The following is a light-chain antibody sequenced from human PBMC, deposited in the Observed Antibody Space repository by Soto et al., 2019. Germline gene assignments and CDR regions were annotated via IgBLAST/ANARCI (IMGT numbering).Light chain of an antibody. CDR3: QRYDISPFP. CDR2: GAS. Sequence: EIVLTQSPGTLSLSPGERATLSCRASQSVSSTYLAWYQQKPGQAPRLLIYGASSRATGIPDRFSGNGSGTDFTLTISRLEPEDFAVYYCQRYDISPFPFGQGTKLEIK. V-gene: IGKV3-20*01. CDR1: QSVSSTY. J-gene: IGKJ2*01.